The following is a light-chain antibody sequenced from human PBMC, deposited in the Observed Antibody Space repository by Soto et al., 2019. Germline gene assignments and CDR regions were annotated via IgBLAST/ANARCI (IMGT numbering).Light chain of an antibody. V-gene: IGLV2-23*02. CDR3: CSYAGSSTLYV. CDR1: SSEVGSYNL. CDR2: EVS. J-gene: IGLJ1*01. Sequence: QSALTQPASVSGSPGQSITISCTGTSSEVGSYNLVSWYQQHPGKAPKLMIYEVSKRPSGVSNRFSGSKSGNTASLTISGLQAEDEADYYCCSYAGSSTLYVFGTGTKVTVL.